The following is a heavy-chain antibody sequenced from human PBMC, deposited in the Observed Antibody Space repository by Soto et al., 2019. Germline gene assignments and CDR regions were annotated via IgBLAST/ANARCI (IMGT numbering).Heavy chain of an antibody. D-gene: IGHD3-3*01. CDR1: GFSLSTSGVG. CDR2: IYWDDDK. V-gene: IGHV2-5*02. CDR3: AHKPAIFTIFGVATRGSVMDV. J-gene: IGHJ6*03. Sequence: QITLKESGPTLVKPTQTLTLTCTFSGFSLSTSGVGVGWIRQPPGKALEWLALIYWDDDKRYSPSLKSRLTITKDTSKNQVVLTMTNMDPVDTATYYCAHKPAIFTIFGVATRGSVMDVWGKGTTVTVSS.